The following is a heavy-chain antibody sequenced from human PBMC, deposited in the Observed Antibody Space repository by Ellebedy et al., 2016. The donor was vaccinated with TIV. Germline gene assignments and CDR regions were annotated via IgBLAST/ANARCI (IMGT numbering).Heavy chain of an antibody. CDR1: GYTFSGYY. Sequence: AASVKVSCKASGYTFSGYYIHWVRQAPGQGLEWMGWINPNSGGTNYAQKFQGRVTMTRDTSISTAYMELSRLRSDDTAVYYCASIVGGTTGKQGYYFDYWGQGTLVTVSS. D-gene: IGHD1-26*01. J-gene: IGHJ4*02. V-gene: IGHV1-2*02. CDR3: ASIVGGTTGKQGYYFDY. CDR2: INPNSGGT.